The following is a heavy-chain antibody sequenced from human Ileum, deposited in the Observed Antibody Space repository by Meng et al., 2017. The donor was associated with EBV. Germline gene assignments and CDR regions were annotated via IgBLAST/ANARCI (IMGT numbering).Heavy chain of an antibody. V-gene: IGHV4-4*02. D-gene: IGHD6-19*01. Sequence: VTLKESGPGLLKPSGTRSLTCAVSGGSISSSNWWSWVRKPPGKGLEWIGEIYHSGSTNYNPSLKSRVTISVDKSKNQFSLKLSSVTAADTAVYYCASFPPPGKQWLVTDYWGQGTLVTVSS. CDR3: ASFPPPGKQWLVTDY. J-gene: IGHJ4*02. CDR1: GGSISSSNW. CDR2: IYHSGST.